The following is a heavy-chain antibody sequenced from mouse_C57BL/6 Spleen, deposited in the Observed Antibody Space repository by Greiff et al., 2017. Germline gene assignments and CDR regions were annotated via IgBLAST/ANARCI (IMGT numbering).Heavy chain of an antibody. CDR1: GFSFNTYA. J-gene: IGHJ2*01. CDR3: VRGGSNWDFDY. CDR2: IRSKSNNYAT. V-gene: IGHV10-1*01. Sequence: EVNVVESGGGLVQPKGSLKLSCAASGFSFNTYAMNWVRQAPGKGLEWVARIRSKSNNYATYYADSVKDRFTISRDDSESMLYLQMNNLKTEDTAMYYCVRGGSNWDFDYWGQGTTLTVSS. D-gene: IGHD4-1*01.